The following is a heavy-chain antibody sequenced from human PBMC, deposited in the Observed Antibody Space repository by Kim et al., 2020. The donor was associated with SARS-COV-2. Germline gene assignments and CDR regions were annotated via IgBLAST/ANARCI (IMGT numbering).Heavy chain of an antibody. CDR2: ISWNSGSI. Sequence: GGSLRLSCAASGFTFDDYAMHWVRQAPGKGLEWVSGISWNSGSIGYADSVKGRFTISRDNAKNSLYLQMNSLRAEDTALYYCAKDIVAAAGTEYYGMDV. CDR1: GFTFDDYA. CDR3: AKDIVAAAGTEYYGMDV. J-gene: IGHJ6*01. V-gene: IGHV3-9*01. D-gene: IGHD6-13*01.